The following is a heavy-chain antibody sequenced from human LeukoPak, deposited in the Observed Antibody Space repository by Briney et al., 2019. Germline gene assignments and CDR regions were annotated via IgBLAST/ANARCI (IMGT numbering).Heavy chain of an antibody. Sequence: GGSLRLSCAASGFTFSSYTMHWVRQAPDKGLEWVAVISNDGNIKYHADSVKGRFTISRDNSKNTLFLQMNNLRPDDTAVYSCARAKYYDTSGHFIREAFDIWGRGTMVTVSS. D-gene: IGHD3-22*01. V-gene: IGHV3-30*04. J-gene: IGHJ3*02. CDR3: ARAKYYDTSGHFIREAFDI. CDR2: ISNDGNIK. CDR1: GFTFSSYT.